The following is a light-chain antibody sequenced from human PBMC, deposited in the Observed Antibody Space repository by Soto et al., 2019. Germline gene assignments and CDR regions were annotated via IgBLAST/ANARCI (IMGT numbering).Light chain of an antibody. Sequence: QSVLTQPASVSGSPGQSITISCTATSTDVGDYEYVAWYQQYTGKAPQLIIYEVFNRPSGVSNRFSGSKSGYTASLIISGLRAEDEADYYYSSYTSGATLIFGGGTKVTVL. V-gene: IGLV2-14*01. CDR2: EVF. CDR3: SSYTSGATLI. J-gene: IGLJ2*01. CDR1: STDVGDYEY.